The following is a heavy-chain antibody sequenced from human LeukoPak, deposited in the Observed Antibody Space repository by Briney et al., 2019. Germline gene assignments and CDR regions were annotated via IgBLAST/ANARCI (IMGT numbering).Heavy chain of an antibody. CDR2: IGTTDDR. Sequence: GGSLRLSCEASGFTFSSYDFHWIRQAAGSSLEWVAGIGTTDDRFYAGSVRGRLTISREDAWDSMNLQMNNLRPGDTAVYYCARRKAHCLPGCTFDTWGRGTQVTVSS. J-gene: IGHJ5*02. D-gene: IGHD2-21*01. CDR1: GFTFSSYD. V-gene: IGHV3-13*04. CDR3: ARRKAHCLPGCTFDT.